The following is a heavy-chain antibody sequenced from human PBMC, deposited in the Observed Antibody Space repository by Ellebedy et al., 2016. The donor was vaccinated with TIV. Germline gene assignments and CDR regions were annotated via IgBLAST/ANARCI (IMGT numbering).Heavy chain of an antibody. CDR2: IWHETSNR. J-gene: IGHJ4*02. CDR1: GFTFGAYV. V-gene: IGHV3-33*01. CDR3: ARGRHIVGPTTGLLDY. Sequence: PGGSLRFSCSASGFTFGAYVMHWVRQAPGKGLEWVALIWHETSNRYYADSVKGRFTISRENAKNALFLQMDGLRVDDPAVYYCARGRHIVGPTTGLLDYWGQGTLVTVSS. D-gene: IGHD1-26*01.